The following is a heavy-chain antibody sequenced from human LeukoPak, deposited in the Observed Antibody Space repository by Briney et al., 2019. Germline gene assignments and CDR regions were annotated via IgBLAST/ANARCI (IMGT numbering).Heavy chain of an antibody. J-gene: IGHJ4*02. CDR2: IKQDGSEK. CDR1: GFTFSSYW. D-gene: IGHD3-10*01. Sequence: PGGSLRLSCAASGFTFSSYWMSWVRQAPGKGLEWVANIKQDGSEKYYVDSVKGRFTISRDNAKNSLYLQMNSLRAEDAAVYYCARTAMVRGDGHADYWGQGTLVTVSS. V-gene: IGHV3-7*01. CDR3: ARTAMVRGDGHADY.